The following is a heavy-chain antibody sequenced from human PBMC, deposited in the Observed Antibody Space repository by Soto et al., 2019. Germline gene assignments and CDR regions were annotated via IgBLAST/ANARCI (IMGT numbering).Heavy chain of an antibody. J-gene: IGHJ4*02. CDR1: RFTFSDYD. CDR3: ARAYYDFWSGYYTGIDY. D-gene: IGHD3-3*01. V-gene: IGHV3-11*01. CDR2: ISSSGSTI. Sequence: PCGSLRLSCASSRFTFSDYDMSWIRQAPRKGLEWVSYISSSGSTIYYADSVKGRFTISRDNAKNSLYLQMNSLRAEDTAVYYCARAYYDFWSGYYTGIDYWGQGTLVTVSS.